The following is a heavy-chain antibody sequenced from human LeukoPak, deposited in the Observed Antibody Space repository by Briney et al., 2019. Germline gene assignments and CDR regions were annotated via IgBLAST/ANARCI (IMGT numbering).Heavy chain of an antibody. J-gene: IGHJ4*02. CDR2: ISWDGATT. CDR3: AKAVRPQLRYFDCAIDY. Sequence: GGSLRLSCAASGFTFDDYTMHWVRQPPGKGLEWVSLISWDGATTYYADSVKGRFTISRDNSKNSLYLQMNNLRTEDTALYYCAKAVRPQLRYFDCAIDYWGQGTLVTVSS. V-gene: IGHV3-43*01. CDR1: GFTFDDYT. D-gene: IGHD3-9*01.